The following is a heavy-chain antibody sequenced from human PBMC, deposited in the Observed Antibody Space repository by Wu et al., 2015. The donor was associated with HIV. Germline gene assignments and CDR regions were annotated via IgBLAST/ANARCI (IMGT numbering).Heavy chain of an antibody. CDR1: GGTFSSYA. Sequence: QVQLVQSGAEVKKPGSSVKVSCKASGGTFSSYAISWVRQAPGQGLEWMGGIIPIFGTANYAQKFQGRVTITADESTSTAYMELSSLRSEDTAVYYCARVTGSSSWNNYYYYYMDVVGTKGTTVTVSS. D-gene: IGHD6-13*01. CDR3: ARVTGSSSWNNYYYYYMDV. V-gene: IGHV1-69*12. J-gene: IGHJ6*03. CDR2: IIPIFGTA.